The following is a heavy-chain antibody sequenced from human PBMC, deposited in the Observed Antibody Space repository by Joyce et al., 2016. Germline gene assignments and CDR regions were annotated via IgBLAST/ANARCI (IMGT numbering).Heavy chain of an antibody. J-gene: IGHJ4*02. Sequence: QVQLQESGPGLVKPSETLSLSCTVSGGSISSYYWSWIRQSPGKGLEWIGYIFNSGSINYNPSLESRVTISVDTAKSLFSLKLNSVTAADTAVYYCAKTSLTIFGVFASWGQGSPVTVSS. V-gene: IGHV4-59*01. CDR2: IFNSGSI. CDR3: AKTSLTIFGVFAS. D-gene: IGHD3-3*01. CDR1: GGSISSYY.